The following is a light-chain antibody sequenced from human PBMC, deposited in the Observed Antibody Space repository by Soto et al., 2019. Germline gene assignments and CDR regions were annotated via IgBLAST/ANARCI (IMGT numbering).Light chain of an antibody. J-gene: IGLJ1*01. CDR2: DVN. Sequence: QSALTQPASVSGSPGQSITISCTGTSSDIGAFTFVSWYQQHPGKVPKLMIFDVNRRPSGVSDRFSGSKSGNTASLTISGHQAEDEGDYYCSSYTSSSTHVFGSGTKLTVL. CDR1: SSDIGAFTF. V-gene: IGLV2-14*03. CDR3: SSYTSSSTHV.